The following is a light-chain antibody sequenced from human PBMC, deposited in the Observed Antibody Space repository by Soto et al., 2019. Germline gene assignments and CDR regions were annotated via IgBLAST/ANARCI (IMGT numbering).Light chain of an antibody. Sequence: VRRQSPATLSVSPGERATLSCRASQSVSSNLAWYQQKPGQAPRLLIYGASTRATGIPARFSGSGSGTEFTLTISSLQSADFAVYYCQQYNNWPLTFGQGTKVDIK. CDR2: GAS. CDR1: QSVSSN. CDR3: QQYNNWPLT. J-gene: IGKJ1*01. V-gene: IGKV3-15*01.